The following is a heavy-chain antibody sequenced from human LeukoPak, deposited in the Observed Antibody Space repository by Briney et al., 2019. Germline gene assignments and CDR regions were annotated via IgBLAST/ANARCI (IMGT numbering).Heavy chain of an antibody. V-gene: IGHV3-23*01. CDR1: GFTFSSYA. Sequence: GGSLRLSCAASGFTFSSYAMSWVRQAPGKGLEWVTAISGSGGSTYYADSVKGRFTISRDNSKNTLYLQMNSLRAEDTAVYYCAKDDVAVAGTPIFDYWGQGTLVTVSS. D-gene: IGHD6-19*01. CDR3: AKDDVAVAGTPIFDY. J-gene: IGHJ4*02. CDR2: ISGSGGST.